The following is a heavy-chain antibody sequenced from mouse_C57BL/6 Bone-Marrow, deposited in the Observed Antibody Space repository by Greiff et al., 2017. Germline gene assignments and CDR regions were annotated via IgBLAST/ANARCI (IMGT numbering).Heavy chain of an antibody. Sequence: LVESGPELVKPGASVKISCKASGYSFTGYYMNWVKQSPEKCLEWIGEINPSTGGTTYNQKFKAKATLNVDKSSSTAYMQLTGLTSEYSAVYYCARRGAYWGHGTLVTVSA. CDR2: INPSTGGT. V-gene: IGHV1-42*01. CDR1: GYSFTGYY. J-gene: IGHJ3*01. CDR3: ARRGAY.